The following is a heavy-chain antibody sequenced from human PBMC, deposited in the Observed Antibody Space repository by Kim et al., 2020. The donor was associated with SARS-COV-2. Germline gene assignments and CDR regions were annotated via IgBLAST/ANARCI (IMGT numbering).Heavy chain of an antibody. J-gene: IGHJ4*02. CDR2: IYYSGST. Sequence: SETLSLTCIVSGGSINGFYWSWIRQPPGKGLEWIGYIYYSGSTSYSPSLKSRVTMSIDTSKKQFSLKLNSVTAADTAMYYCARDPGSSYLDYWGQGTLVTVSS. CDR1: GGSINGFY. V-gene: IGHV4-59*01. CDR3: ARDPGSSYLDY. D-gene: IGHD2-2*01.